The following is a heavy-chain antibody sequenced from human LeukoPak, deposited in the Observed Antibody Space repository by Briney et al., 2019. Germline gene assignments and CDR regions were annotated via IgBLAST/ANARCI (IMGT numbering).Heavy chain of an antibody. CDR1: GFTFSSYA. CDR2: ISGSGGST. D-gene: IGHD3-3*01. J-gene: IGHJ4*02. CDR3: AKDRPNYDSFDY. Sequence: PGGSLRLSCAASGFTFSSYAMSWVRQAPGKGLEWVSAISGSGGSTYCADSVEGRFTISRDNSKNTLYLQMNSLRAEDTAVYYCAKDRPNYDSFDYWGQGTLVTVSS. V-gene: IGHV3-23*01.